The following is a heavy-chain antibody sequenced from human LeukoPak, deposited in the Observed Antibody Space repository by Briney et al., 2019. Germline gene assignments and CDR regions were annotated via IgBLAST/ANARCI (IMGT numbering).Heavy chain of an antibody. CDR3: ARSIHDYGDYRPFWY. J-gene: IGHJ4*02. CDR2: IIPIFGTA. Sequence: GASVKVSCKASGGTFSSYAISWVRQAPGQGLEWMGRIIPIFGTANYAQKFQGRVTITTDESTSTAYMELSSLRSGDTAVYYCARSIHDYGDYRPFWYWGQGTLVTVSS. D-gene: IGHD4-17*01. V-gene: IGHV1-69*05. CDR1: GGTFSSYA.